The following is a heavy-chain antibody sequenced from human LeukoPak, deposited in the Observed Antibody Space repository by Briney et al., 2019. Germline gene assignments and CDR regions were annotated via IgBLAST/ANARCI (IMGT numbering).Heavy chain of an antibody. D-gene: IGHD3-3*01. Sequence: GGSLRLSCAASGFTFNNYAMSWVRQAPGKGLEWVSAIGGNGGGTYYADSVKGRFTISRDNSKNTLYLQMNSLRAEDTAVYYCAKIGRRYDFWTGYYEEEVDYMDVWGKGTTVTVSS. J-gene: IGHJ6*03. CDR1: GFTFNNYA. V-gene: IGHV3-23*01. CDR2: IGGNGGGT. CDR3: AKIGRRYDFWTGYYEEEVDYMDV.